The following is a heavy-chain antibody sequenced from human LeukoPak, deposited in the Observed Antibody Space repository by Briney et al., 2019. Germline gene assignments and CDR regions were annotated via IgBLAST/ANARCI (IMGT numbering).Heavy chain of an antibody. Sequence: ASVKLSCKASGFTFTSSAMQWVRQARGQRLEWIGWIVVGSGNTNYAQNFQERVTITRDMSTSTAYMELRSLRSEDTAVYYCAANTPRVVREDAFDIWGQGTMVTVSS. CDR1: GFTFTSSA. J-gene: IGHJ3*02. V-gene: IGHV1-58*02. CDR2: IVVGSGNT. CDR3: AANTPRVVREDAFDI. D-gene: IGHD2-21*01.